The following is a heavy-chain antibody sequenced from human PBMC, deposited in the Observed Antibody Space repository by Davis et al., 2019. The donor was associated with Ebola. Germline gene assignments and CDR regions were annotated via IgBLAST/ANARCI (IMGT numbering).Heavy chain of an antibody. CDR1: GGSISSSTYY. V-gene: IGHV4-39*01. J-gene: IGHJ6*02. D-gene: IGHD5-18*01. CDR2: IYNSGST. CDR3: ARPVSPGYTYGYYYYDMDV. Sequence: SETLSLTCAVSGGSISSSTYYWGWIRQPPGKGLEWIGSIYNSGSTYYNPSLESRVTISVDTSKNQLFLKLTSVTATDTAVYYCARPVSPGYTYGYYYYDMDVWGQGTTVTVSS.